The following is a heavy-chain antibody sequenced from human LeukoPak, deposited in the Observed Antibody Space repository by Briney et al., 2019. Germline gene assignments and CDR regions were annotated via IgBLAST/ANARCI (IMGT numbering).Heavy chain of an antibody. V-gene: IGHV3-21*01. J-gene: IGHJ6*04. CDR1: GFTVSSNY. D-gene: IGHD3-9*01. Sequence: GGSLRLSCAASGFTVSSNYMSWVRQAPGKGLEWVSSISSSSSYIYYADSVKGRFTISRDNAKNSLYLQMNSLRAEDTAVYYCARDRVSYYDILTRAYYYYYGMDVWGKGTTVTVSS. CDR2: ISSSSSYI. CDR3: ARDRVSYYDILTRAYYYYYGMDV.